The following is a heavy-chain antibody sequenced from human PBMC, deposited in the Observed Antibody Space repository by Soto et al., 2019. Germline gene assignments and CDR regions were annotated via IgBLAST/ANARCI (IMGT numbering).Heavy chain of an antibody. Sequence: PSQTLSLTCAISGDSVSSNSAAWNWIRQSPSRGLEWLGRTYYRSKWYNDYAVSVKSRITITKDTSKNQVLLTMINMDPVDTATYYCAHERVGNPWYSFDYWGQGALVTVSS. V-gene: IGHV6-1*01. D-gene: IGHD1-26*01. CDR2: TYYRSKWYN. CDR1: GDSVSSNSAA. CDR3: AHERVGNPWYSFDY. J-gene: IGHJ4*02.